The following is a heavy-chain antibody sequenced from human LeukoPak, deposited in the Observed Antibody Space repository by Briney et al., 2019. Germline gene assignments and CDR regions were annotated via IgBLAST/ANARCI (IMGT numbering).Heavy chain of an antibody. CDR2: ISGSGGST. CDR1: GFTFRSYA. J-gene: IGHJ6*02. CDR3: ARGTRVELPRYYYHGMDV. D-gene: IGHD2-2*01. V-gene: IGHV3-23*01. Sequence: GGSLRLSCAASGFTFRSYAMSWVRQAPGKGLEWVSGISGSGGSTYYADSVKGRFTISSDNSKNTLYLQMNSLRAEDTAVYFCARGTRVELPRYYYHGMDVWGPGTTVSVSS.